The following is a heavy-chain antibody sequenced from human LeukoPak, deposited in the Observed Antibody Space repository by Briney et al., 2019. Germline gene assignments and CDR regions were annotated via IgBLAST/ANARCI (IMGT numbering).Heavy chain of an antibody. CDR3: ARDPRFHLLQWLTRPDK. CDR2: IGVSGGTT. CDR1: GFTFSTYA. Sequence: GGSLRLSCAASGFTFSTYALSWVRQAPGKGLEWVSAIGVSGGTTYYADSVKGRFTVSRDNSKSTVYLQMNSLRVEDTAVYYCARDPRFHLLQWLTRPDKWGQGTLVTVSS. V-gene: IGHV3-23*01. J-gene: IGHJ4*02. D-gene: IGHD6-19*01.